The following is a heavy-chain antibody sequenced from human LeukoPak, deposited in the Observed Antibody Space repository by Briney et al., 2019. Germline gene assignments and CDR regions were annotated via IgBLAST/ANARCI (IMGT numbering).Heavy chain of an antibody. CDR3: TTDRYYDNSELQFQH. J-gene: IGHJ1*01. CDR2: IKRETDGGTI. V-gene: IGHV3-15*01. Sequence: LGGSLRLSCAASGFTLNNAWMSWVRQAPGKGLEWLGRIKRETDGGTIDYAAPVKGRFTISRDDSRNTLYLQMDSLKIEDTAVYYCTTDRYYDNSELQFQHWGQGTLVTVSS. CDR1: GFTLNNAW. D-gene: IGHD3-22*01.